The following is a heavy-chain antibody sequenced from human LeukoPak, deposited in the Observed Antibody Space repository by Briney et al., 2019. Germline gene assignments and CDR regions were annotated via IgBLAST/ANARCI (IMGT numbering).Heavy chain of an antibody. J-gene: IGHJ5*02. Sequence: PSETLSLTCTVSGGSISSYYWSWIRQPAGKGLEWIGRIYTSGSTNYNPSLKSRVTMSVDTSKNQFSLKLSSVTAADPAVYYCARDYDFWSDTGDYWFDPWGQGTLVTVSS. CDR1: GGSISSYY. V-gene: IGHV4-4*07. CDR2: IYTSGST. CDR3: ARDYDFWSDTGDYWFDP. D-gene: IGHD3-3*01.